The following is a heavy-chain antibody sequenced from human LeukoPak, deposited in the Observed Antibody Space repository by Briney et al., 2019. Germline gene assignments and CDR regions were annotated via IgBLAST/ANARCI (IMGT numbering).Heavy chain of an antibody. V-gene: IGHV3-21*01. CDR2: ISSSSSYI. J-gene: IGHJ3*02. D-gene: IGHD3-16*02. CDR3: ARAYGYGDYVWGSYRRQQLTIDAFDI. Sequence: GGSLRLSCAASGFTFSSYSMNWVRQAPGKGLEWVSSISSSSSYIYYADSVKGRFTISRDNAKNSLYLQMNSLRAEDTAVYYCARAYGYGDYVWGSYRRQQLTIDAFDIWGQGTMVTVSS. CDR1: GFTFSSYS.